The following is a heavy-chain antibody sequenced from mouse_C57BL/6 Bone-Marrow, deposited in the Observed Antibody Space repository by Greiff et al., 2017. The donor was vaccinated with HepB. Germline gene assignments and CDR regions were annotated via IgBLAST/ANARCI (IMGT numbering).Heavy chain of an antibody. Sequence: QVQLQQSGPELVKPGASVKISCKASGYSFTSYYIHWVKQRPGQGLEWIGWIYPGSGNTKYNEKFKGKATLTADTSSSTAYMQLSSLTSEDSAVYYCARSPIYYGSSYGAMDYWGQGTSVTVSS. D-gene: IGHD1-1*01. CDR1: GYSFTSYY. CDR2: IYPGSGNT. CDR3: ARSPIYYGSSYGAMDY. V-gene: IGHV1-66*01. J-gene: IGHJ4*01.